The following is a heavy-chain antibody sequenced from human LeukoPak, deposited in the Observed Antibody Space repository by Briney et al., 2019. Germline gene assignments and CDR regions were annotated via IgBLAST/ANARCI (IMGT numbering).Heavy chain of an antibody. CDR1: GFTFSDYY. J-gene: IGHJ3*02. Sequence: GGPLRLSCAASGFTFSDYYMSCMPQAPGEGLEWVSYISSRCWTIYYAGCVKGGFTISRDNAKTSQYLQMNSLRAEDTAVYYCARDQADYYDSSSQGASDAFDIWGQGTMVTVSS. V-gene: IGHV3-11*04. CDR2: ISSRCWTI. CDR3: ARDQADYYDSSSQGASDAFDI. D-gene: IGHD3-22*01.